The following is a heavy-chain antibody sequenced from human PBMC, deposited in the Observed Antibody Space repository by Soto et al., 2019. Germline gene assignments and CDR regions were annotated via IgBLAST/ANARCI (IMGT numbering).Heavy chain of an antibody. CDR1: GFLFQNYA. CDR2: ITRDGYNK. Sequence: QVQLVESGGGVVQPGRSLRLSCAVSGFLFQNYALNWVRQAPGKGLAWVASITRDGYNKYYADSVKGRFTISRDNSQIKQSLQMTGLRVEDLYVYYCTKSSSGSSSVGIDYWRPGHLVTDSS. CDR3: TKSSSGSSSVGIDY. J-gene: IGHJ4*02. D-gene: IGHD6-6*01. V-gene: IGHV3-30*04.